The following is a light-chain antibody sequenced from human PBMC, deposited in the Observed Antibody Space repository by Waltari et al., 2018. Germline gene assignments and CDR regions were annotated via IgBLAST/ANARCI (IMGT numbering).Light chain of an antibody. J-gene: IGKJ2*01. CDR3: QQYNSYPYT. V-gene: IGKV1-5*03. CDR2: KAS. CDR1: QITSTW. Sequence: DIQMTQSPSTLSASVGDRVTITCRARQITSTWLAWYQQKPGKAPKLLIYKASSLESGVPSRFSGSGSGTEFTLTISSLQPDDFATYYCQQYNSYPYTFGQGTKLEIK.